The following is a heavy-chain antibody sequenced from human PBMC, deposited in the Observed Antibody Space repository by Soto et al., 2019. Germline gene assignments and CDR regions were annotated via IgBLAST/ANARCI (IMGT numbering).Heavy chain of an antibody. Sequence: EVQLVESGGSLVKPGGSLRLSCVGSAFIFSDHSMNWVRQAPGKGLEWVTSIGDTGTFIYYADSVKGRFTISRDNAKNPLFLQMDSLRPEDTAVYYCARDQRYLRQGYSDYWGQGTLVTVSS. CDR1: AFIFSDHS. J-gene: IGHJ4*02. CDR2: IGDTGTFI. D-gene: IGHD4-4*01. CDR3: ARDQRYLRQGYSDY. V-gene: IGHV3-21*01.